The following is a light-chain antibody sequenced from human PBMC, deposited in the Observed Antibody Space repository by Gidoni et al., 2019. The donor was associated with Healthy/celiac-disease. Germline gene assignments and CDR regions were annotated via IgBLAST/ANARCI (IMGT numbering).Light chain of an antibody. Sequence: IVMTQSPDSMAVSLGERATINCKSSQSVLYSSNNKNYLAWYQQKPGQPPKLLIYWASTRESGVPDRFSVSGSGTDFTLTISSLQAEDVAVYYCQQYYSTPPMYTFGQGTKLEIK. J-gene: IGKJ2*01. CDR3: QQYYSTPPMYT. CDR2: WAS. CDR1: QSVLYSSNNKNY. V-gene: IGKV4-1*01.